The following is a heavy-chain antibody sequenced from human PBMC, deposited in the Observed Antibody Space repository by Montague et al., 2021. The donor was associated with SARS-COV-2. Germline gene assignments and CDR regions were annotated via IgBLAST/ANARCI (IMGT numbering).Heavy chain of an antibody. V-gene: IGHV2-5*02. CDR3: ARGHWDGSVNYLPDY. D-gene: IGHD3-10*01. CDR1: GFSLSINGVG. J-gene: IGHJ4*02. CDR2: IYWDDNP. Sequence: PALVKPTQTLTLTCTFSGFSLSINGVGVGWIRQPPGKALEWLAMIYWDDNPHYSPSLKSRLIITKDTSKNQVVLTMTNMDPVDAATYYCARGHWDGSVNYLPDYWGQGTLVTVSS.